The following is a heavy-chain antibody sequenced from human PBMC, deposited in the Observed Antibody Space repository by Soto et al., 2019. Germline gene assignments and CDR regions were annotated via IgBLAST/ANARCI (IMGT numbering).Heavy chain of an antibody. V-gene: IGHV3-11*01. CDR2: ITSSSSTI. CDR3: EPVFRSSNVNY. J-gene: IGHJ4*02. D-gene: IGHD3-10*02. CDR1: GLSFSDYY. Sequence: QVELVESGGGLVKPGGSLRLSCAASGLSFSDYYMSWIRQAPGKGLEWIAYITSSSSTIYYADSVKGRFTISRNDAKNSLYLQLDSLRAEDTAVYYCEPVFRSSNVNYWGQGTLVTVSS.